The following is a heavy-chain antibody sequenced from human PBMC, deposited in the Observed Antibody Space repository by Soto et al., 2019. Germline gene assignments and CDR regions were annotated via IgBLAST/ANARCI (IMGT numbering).Heavy chain of an antibody. Sequence: EVQLVESGGGLVQPGGSLRLSCAASGFTFSSYSMNWVRQAPGKGLEWVSYVSSSSSTIYYTDSVKGRFTISRENANNSLYLQMNSLKDEDTAIYYCARSRADGRYAFDYWGQGTLVTVFS. CDR3: ARSRADGRYAFDY. J-gene: IGHJ4*02. CDR2: VSSSSSTI. V-gene: IGHV3-48*02. CDR1: GFTFSSYS. D-gene: IGHD3-9*01.